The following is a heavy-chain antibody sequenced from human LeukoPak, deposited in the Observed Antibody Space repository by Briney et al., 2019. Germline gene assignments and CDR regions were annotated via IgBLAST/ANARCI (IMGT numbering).Heavy chain of an antibody. Sequence: GGSLRLSCAASGFTFSDYYMSWIRQAPGKGLEWVSYINLSGNTVYYADSVKGRFTFSRDNAKNSLYLEMNSLRAEDTAVYYCARNPSFDYWGQRALVTASS. CDR1: GFTFSDYY. CDR2: INLSGNTV. V-gene: IGHV3-11*01. J-gene: IGHJ4*02. CDR3: ARNPSFDY.